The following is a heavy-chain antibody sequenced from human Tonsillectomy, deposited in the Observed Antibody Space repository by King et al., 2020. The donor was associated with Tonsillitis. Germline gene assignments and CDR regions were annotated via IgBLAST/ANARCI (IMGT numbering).Heavy chain of an antibody. CDR1: GYSISSGYY. CDR3: ARGFYYYGSGLIDN. J-gene: IGHJ4*02. V-gene: IGHV4-38-2*01. Sequence: QLQESGPGLVKPSETLSLTCAVSGYSISSGYYWGWIRQPPGKGLEWIGSIYHSGSTYYNPSLKSRVTISVDTSKNQFSLKLSSVTAADTAVYYCARGFYYYGSGLIDNWGQGTLVTVSS. D-gene: IGHD3-10*01. CDR2: IYHSGST.